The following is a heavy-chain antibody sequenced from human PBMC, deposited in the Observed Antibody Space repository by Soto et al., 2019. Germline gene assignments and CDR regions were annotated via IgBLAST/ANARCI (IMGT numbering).Heavy chain of an antibody. Sequence: LSLTCSVSGGSINSSGYFWGWVRQPPGKGLEWIGSIYYSGSTYYNPSLRSRVTISVDTSKNQFSLKLSSVTAADTAVFYCARHYSSGSRNWFDPWGQGTLVTSPQ. CDR2: IYYSGST. CDR3: ARHYSSGSRNWFDP. J-gene: IGHJ5*02. CDR1: GGSINSSGYF. V-gene: IGHV4-39*01. D-gene: IGHD6-19*01.